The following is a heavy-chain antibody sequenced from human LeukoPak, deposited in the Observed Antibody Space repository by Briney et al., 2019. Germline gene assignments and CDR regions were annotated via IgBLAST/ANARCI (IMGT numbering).Heavy chain of an antibody. D-gene: IGHD6-19*01. CDR1: GFTFTRYW. Sequence: GGSLRLSCVTSGFTFTRYWMAWIRQAPGKGLEWVVNVNQDGTQQYWLDSVKGRFTISRDNAKNSLYLQMNSLRAEDTAVYYCARDIAVAGEDYWGQGTLVTVSS. V-gene: IGHV3-7*01. CDR2: VNQDGTQQ. CDR3: ARDIAVAGEDY. J-gene: IGHJ4*02.